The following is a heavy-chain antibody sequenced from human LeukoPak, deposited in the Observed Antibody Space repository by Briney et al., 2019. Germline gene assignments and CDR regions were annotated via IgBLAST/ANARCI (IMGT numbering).Heavy chain of an antibody. Sequence: GASVKVSSTASGGTFSSYAISWVRQAPGQGLEWMGGIIPIFGTANYAQKFQGRVTITTDESTSTAYMELSSLRSEDTAVYYCARVPSVDIVATRRLGDYSYYLYVGGKGTTVTVSS. CDR1: GGTFSSYA. D-gene: IGHD5-12*01. V-gene: IGHV1-69*05. J-gene: IGHJ6*03. CDR3: ARVPSVDIVATRRLGDYSYYLYV. CDR2: IIPIFGTA.